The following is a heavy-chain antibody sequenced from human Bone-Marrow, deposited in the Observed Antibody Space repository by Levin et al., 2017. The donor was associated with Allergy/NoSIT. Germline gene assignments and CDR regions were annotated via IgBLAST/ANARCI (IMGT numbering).Heavy chain of an antibody. Sequence: GGSLRLSCVASGFNFGSYSLHWVRQAPGKGLEWVAVISFDKLNQNYGDSVKGRFTISRDDSKNTLYLQMNGLTPGDTAVYYCAKDRGGRQNLILDAFDSWGQGVLVTVSS. J-gene: IGHJ4*02. D-gene: IGHD3-16*01. CDR2: ISFDKLNQ. CDR1: GFNFGSYS. CDR3: AKDRGGRQNLILDAFDS. V-gene: IGHV3-30*18.